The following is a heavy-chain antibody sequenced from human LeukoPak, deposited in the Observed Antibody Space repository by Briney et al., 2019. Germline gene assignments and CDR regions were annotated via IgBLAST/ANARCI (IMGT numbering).Heavy chain of an antibody. J-gene: IGHJ3*02. CDR1: GGTFSSYA. CDR3: AREPQGQQLPDAFDI. Sequence: GASVKVSCKASGGTFSSYAISWVRQAPGQGLEWMGGIIPIFGTANYAQKFQGRVTITADESTSTAYVELSSLRSEDTAVYYCAREPQGQQLPDAFDIWGQGTMVTVSS. CDR2: IIPIFGTA. D-gene: IGHD6-13*01. V-gene: IGHV1-69*13.